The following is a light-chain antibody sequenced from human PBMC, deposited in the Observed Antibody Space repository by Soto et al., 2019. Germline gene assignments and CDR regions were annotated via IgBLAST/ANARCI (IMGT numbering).Light chain of an antibody. CDR3: QQLNAYPHS. V-gene: IGKV1-9*01. Sequence: DIQLTQSPSFLSASVGDRVTITCQASQDITNYLAWYLQKPGKAPKLLIYGASTLQSGVPSRFSGSGSGTEFTLTVSSLQPEDFATYYCQQLNAYPHSFGGGTKVDIK. J-gene: IGKJ4*01. CDR1: QDITNY. CDR2: GAS.